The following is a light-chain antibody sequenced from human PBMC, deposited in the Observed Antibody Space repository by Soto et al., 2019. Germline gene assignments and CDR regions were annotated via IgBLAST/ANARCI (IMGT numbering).Light chain of an antibody. Sequence: EIVLTQSQATLSLSPGERPTLSCRASQSVSSYLAWYQQKPGQAPRLXXYDASNRATGIPARFSGSGSGTDFTLTISSLQSEDFASYYGQQYNNWLSITFGQGTRLEIK. CDR1: QSVSSY. CDR3: QQYNNWLSIT. V-gene: IGKV3-11*01. J-gene: IGKJ5*01. CDR2: DAS.